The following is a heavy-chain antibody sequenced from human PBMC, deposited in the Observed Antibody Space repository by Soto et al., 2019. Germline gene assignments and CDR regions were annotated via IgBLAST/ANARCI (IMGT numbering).Heavy chain of an antibody. D-gene: IGHD3-10*01. V-gene: IGHV3-64*01. CDR1: GFTFSSYA. J-gene: IGHJ6*02. CDR2: ISSNGGST. CDR3: ARGGTYYYGSGPLQYYYYGMDV. Sequence: GGSLRLSCAASGFTFSSYAMHWVRQAPGKGLEYVSAISSNGGSTYYANSVKGRFTISRDNSKNTLYLQMGSLRAEDIAVYYCARGGTYYYGSGPLQYYYYGMDVWGQGTTVTVSS.